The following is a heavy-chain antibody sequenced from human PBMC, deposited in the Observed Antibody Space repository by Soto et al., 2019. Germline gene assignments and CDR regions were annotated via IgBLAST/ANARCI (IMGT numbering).Heavy chain of an antibody. J-gene: IGHJ3*01. V-gene: IGHV2-5*01. Sequence: QITLKESGPTLVKPTQTLTLTCTFSGFSLSTSGVSVGWIRQPPGKALEWLALIYWNDDKHYRPSLKSKLTITKDTSKTQVVLTMTKMDPVDTATCYCAQRQLVSAFDVWGQGTMVTVSS. D-gene: IGHD6-13*01. CDR2: IYWNDDK. CDR3: AQRQLVSAFDV. CDR1: GFSLSTSGVS.